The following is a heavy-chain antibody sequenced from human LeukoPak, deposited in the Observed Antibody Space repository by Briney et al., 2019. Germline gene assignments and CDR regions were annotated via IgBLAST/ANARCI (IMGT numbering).Heavy chain of an antibody. Sequence: GGSLRLSCLGSDFIFTKYWMTWIRQAPGKGLEWVANIREDGNKDNYIDSVRGRFTISRDNAKNSVDLQMNSLRVEDTAVYYFAKVAAAGTEIFVNSYYSRDIWGKGTTVTISS. D-gene: IGHD6-13*01. CDR3: AKVAAAGTEIFVNSYYSRDI. CDR2: IREDGNKD. J-gene: IGHJ6*03. CDR1: DFIFTKYW. V-gene: IGHV3-7*01.